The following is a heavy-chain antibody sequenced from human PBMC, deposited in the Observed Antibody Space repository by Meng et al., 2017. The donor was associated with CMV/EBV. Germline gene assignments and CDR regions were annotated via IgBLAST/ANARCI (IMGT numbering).Heavy chain of an antibody. CDR1: GFTFSSYE. Sequence: GGSLRLSCAASGFTFSSYEMNWVRQAPGKGLEWVSYISSSGSTIYYADSVKGRFTISRDNAKNSLYLQMNSLRAEDTAVYYCARGGGYYYDSSGYWAIDYWGQGTLVTVSS. J-gene: IGHJ4*02. V-gene: IGHV3-48*03. D-gene: IGHD3-22*01. CDR2: ISSSGSTI. CDR3: ARGGGYYYDSSGYWAIDY.